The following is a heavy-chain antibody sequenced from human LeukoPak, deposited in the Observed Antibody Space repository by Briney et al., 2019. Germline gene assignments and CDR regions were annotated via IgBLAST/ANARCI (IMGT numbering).Heavy chain of an antibody. CDR2: INHSGYT. J-gene: IGHJ4*02. D-gene: IGHD4-17*01. CDR1: GVSFNDYY. V-gene: IGHV4-34*01. CDR3: TRMTTGHDY. Sequence: PSETLSLTCAVSGVSFNDYYWSWVRQTPGRGLEWIGEINHSGYTNDSPSLKSRVTLSIDTSRKQFSLNLRSVTVADTGIYYCTRMTTGHDYWGQGTLVTVPS.